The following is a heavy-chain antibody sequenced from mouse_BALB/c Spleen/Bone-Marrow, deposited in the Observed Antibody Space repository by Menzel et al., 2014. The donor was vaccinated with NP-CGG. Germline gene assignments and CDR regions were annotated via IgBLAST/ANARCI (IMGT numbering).Heavy chain of an antibody. CDR2: IGFSGST. V-gene: IGHV3-2*02. J-gene: IGHJ2*01. Sequence: VQLQQSGPGLVKPSQSLSLTCTVTGYSITSDYAWNWIRQFPENKLEWMGYIGFSGSTTYNPSLKSRISITRDTSRNQFFLQLNSVTTEDTATYYCARDTRLRHLDYWGQGTTLTVSS. CDR1: GYSITSDYA. CDR3: ARDTRLRHLDY. D-gene: IGHD2-2*01.